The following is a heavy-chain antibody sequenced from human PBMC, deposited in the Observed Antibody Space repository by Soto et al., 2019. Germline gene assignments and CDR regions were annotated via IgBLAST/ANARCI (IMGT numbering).Heavy chain of an antibody. J-gene: IGHJ6*03. D-gene: IGHD6-19*01. CDR1: WFTFSGSA. CDR2: IRSKANSYAT. CDR3: TRHEGYSSGWYYYYMDV. V-gene: IGHV3-73*01. Sequence: GGSLRLSCAASWFTFSGSAMHWVRQASGKGLEWVGRIRSKANSYATAYAASVKGRFTISRDDSKNTAYLQMNSLKTEDTAVYYCTRHEGYSSGWYYYYMDVWGKGTTVTVSS.